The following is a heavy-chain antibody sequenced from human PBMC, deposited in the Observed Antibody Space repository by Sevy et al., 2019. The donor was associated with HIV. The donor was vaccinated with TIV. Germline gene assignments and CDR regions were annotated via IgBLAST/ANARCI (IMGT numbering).Heavy chain of an antibody. D-gene: IGHD3-16*01. CDR1: GFTFSSYW. J-gene: IGHJ6*02. V-gene: IGHV3-7*03. CDR2: IKQDGSEK. Sequence: GGSLRLSCAASGFTFSSYWMSWVRQAPGKGLEWVANIKQDGSEKYYVDSVKGRFTISRDNAKNSLYLQMNSLRAEDTAVYYCAGMRSAARGKYYYGMDVWGQGTTVTVSS. CDR3: AGMRSAARGKYYYGMDV.